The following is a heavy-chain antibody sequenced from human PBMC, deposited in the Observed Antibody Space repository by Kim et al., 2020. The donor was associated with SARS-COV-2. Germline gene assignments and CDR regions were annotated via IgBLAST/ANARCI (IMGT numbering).Heavy chain of an antibody. D-gene: IGHD2-21*02. J-gene: IGHJ4*02. CDR1: GFTFSSYG. V-gene: IGHV3-30*18. CDR3: AKGGAYCGGDCYVDY. CDR2: ISYDGSNK. Sequence: GGSLRLSCAASGFTFSSYGMHWVRQAPGKGLEWVAVISYDGSNKYYADSVKGRFTISRDNSKNTLYLQMNSLRAEDTAVYYCAKGGAYCGGDCYVDYWGQGTLVTVSS.